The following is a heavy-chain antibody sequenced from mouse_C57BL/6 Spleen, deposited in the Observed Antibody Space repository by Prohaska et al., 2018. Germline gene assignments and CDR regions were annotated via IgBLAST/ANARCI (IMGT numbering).Heavy chain of an antibody. CDR2: IYPGSGNT. CDR1: GYTFTDYY. CDR3: ARYSNYVAMDY. D-gene: IGHD2-5*01. J-gene: IGHJ4*01. Sequence: QVQLKQSGAELVRPGASVKLSCKASGYTFTDYYINWVTQRPGQGLEWIARIYPGSGNTYYNEKFKGKATLTAEKSSSTAYMQLSSLTSEDSAVYFCARYSNYVAMDYWGQGTSVTVSS. V-gene: IGHV1-76*01.